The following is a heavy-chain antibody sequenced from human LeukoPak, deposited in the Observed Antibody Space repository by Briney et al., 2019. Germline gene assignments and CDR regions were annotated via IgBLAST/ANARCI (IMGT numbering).Heavy chain of an antibody. CDR2: LSGSGGTT. J-gene: IGHJ4*02. Sequence: GGSLRLSCAASGFTFSSYAMSWVRQAPGKGLEWVSALSGSGGTTYYAGSVKGRFTISRDNSKNTLYLQMNSLRAEDTAVYYCAKGQQLETNWGQGTLVTVSS. CDR1: GFTFSSYA. V-gene: IGHV3-23*01. D-gene: IGHD6-13*01. CDR3: AKGQQLETN.